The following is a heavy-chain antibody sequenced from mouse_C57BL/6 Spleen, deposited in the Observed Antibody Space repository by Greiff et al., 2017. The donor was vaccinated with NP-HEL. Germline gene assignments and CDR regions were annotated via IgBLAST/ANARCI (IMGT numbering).Heavy chain of an antibody. V-gene: IGHV3-6*01. J-gene: IGHJ3*01. Sequence: EVKLMESGPGLVKPSQSLSLTCSVTGYSITSGSYRNWIRQFPGNKLEWMGYISYDGSNNYNPSFKNQTSITLDTSKTQFFLNLKSATTENTASYYCERGGWLTGTFAYWGQGTLVTVSA. CDR2: ISYDGSN. CDR3: ERGGWLTGTFAY. D-gene: IGHD4-1*01. CDR1: GYSITSGSY.